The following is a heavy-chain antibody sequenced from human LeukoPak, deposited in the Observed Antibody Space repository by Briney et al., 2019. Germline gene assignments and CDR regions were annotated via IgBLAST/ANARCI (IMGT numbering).Heavy chain of an antibody. Sequence: PSETLSLTCTVSGGSISSYYWSWIRQPPGKGLEWIGYICTSGSTNYNPSLKSRVTISVDTSKNQFSLKLSSVTAADTAVYYCARSRLLWFGELSSGVLDPWGQGTLVTASS. J-gene: IGHJ5*02. CDR1: GGSISSYY. V-gene: IGHV4-4*09. D-gene: IGHD3-10*01. CDR2: ICTSGST. CDR3: ARSRLLWFGELSSGVLDP.